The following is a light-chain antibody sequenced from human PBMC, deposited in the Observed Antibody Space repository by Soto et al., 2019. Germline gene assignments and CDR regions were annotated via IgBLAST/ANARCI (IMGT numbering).Light chain of an antibody. CDR2: KDT. J-gene: IGLJ1*01. Sequence: SYELAQPPSVSVSPGQTARITCSGDALPKQYAYWYQQKPGQAPVSVIYKDTERPSGIPERFSGSTSGTTVTLTISGVQAEDDADYYCQSADSSGTYYVFGTGTKVTVL. V-gene: IGLV3-25*03. CDR1: ALPKQY. CDR3: QSADSSGTYYV.